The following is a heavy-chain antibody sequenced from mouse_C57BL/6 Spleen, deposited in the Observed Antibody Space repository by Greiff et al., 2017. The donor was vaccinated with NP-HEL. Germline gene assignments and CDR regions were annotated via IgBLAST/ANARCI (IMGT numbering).Heavy chain of an antibody. CDR3: ARPMVTTKGWFAY. CDR2: ISSGSSTI. Sequence: EVKVVESGGGLVKPGGSLKLSCAASGFTFSDYGMHWVRQAPEKGLEWVAYISSGSSTIYYADTVKGRFTISRDNAKNTLFLQMTSLRSEDTAMYYCARPMVTTKGWFAYWGQGTLVTVSA. D-gene: IGHD2-3*01. CDR1: GFTFSDYG. V-gene: IGHV5-17*01. J-gene: IGHJ3*01.